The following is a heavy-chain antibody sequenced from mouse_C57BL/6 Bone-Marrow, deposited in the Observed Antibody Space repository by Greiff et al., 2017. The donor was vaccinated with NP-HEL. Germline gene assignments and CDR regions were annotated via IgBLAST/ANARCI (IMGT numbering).Heavy chain of an antibody. D-gene: IGHD2-1*01. Sequence: VQLQQPGAELVRPGTSVKLSCKASGYTFTSYWMHWVKQRPGQGLEWIGAIDPSDSYTNYTQKFKGKATLTVDTSSSTAYMQLSSLTSEDAAVYYCARVSTSVKWFDYEGWGNVITVTA. CDR2: IDPSDSYT. CDR3: ARVSTSVKWFDY. CDR1: GYTFTSYW. V-gene: IGHV1-59*01. J-gene: IGHJ3*01.